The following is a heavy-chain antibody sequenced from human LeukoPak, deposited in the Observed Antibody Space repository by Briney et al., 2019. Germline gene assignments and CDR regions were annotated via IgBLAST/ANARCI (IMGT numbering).Heavy chain of an antibody. CDR2: IGTAGDA. CDR3: ARGTRLGVVDY. Sequence: GGSLRLSCAASGFTFSSYDMHWVRQATGKGLEWVSAIGTAGDAYYPGSVKGRFTISRENAKNSLCLQMNSLRAGDTAVYYCARGTRLGVVDYWGQGTLVTVSS. V-gene: IGHV3-13*01. CDR1: GFTFSSYD. D-gene: IGHD3-16*01. J-gene: IGHJ4*02.